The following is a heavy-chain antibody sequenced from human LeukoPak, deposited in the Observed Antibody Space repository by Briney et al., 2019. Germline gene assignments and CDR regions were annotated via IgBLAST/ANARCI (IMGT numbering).Heavy chain of an antibody. CDR1: GYSFTRYW. V-gene: IGHV5-51*01. J-gene: IGHJ5*02. Sequence: GESLQISCKGSGYSFTRYWIAWVRQMPGKGLEWMGIIYPGDSDTRYSPSFQGQVTISADKSISTAYLHWSSLKASDTAMYYCARRYCSSTSCYSPVSWFDPWGQGTLVTVSS. D-gene: IGHD2-2*01. CDR3: ARRYCSSTSCYSPVSWFDP. CDR2: IYPGDSDT.